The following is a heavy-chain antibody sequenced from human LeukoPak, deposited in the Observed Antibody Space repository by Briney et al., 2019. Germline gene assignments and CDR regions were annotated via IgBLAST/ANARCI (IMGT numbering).Heavy chain of an antibody. CDR2: ISSSSSYI. J-gene: IGHJ4*02. Sequence: PGGSLRLSCAASGFTFSSYSMNWVRQAPGKGLEWVSSISSSSSYIYYADSVKGRFTISRDNAKNSLYLQMNSLRAEDTAVYYCARASASFRSYGEFDYWGQGTLVTVSS. CDR3: ARASASFRSYGEFDY. D-gene: IGHD3-10*01. V-gene: IGHV3-21*01. CDR1: GFTFSSYS.